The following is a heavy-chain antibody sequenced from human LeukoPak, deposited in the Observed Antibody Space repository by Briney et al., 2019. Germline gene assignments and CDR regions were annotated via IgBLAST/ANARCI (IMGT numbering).Heavy chain of an antibody. J-gene: IGHJ4*02. CDR3: ARVRPFGELGY. CDR2: IYYSGST. D-gene: IGHD3-10*01. V-gene: IGHV4-61*01. CDR1: GGSVGSGSYY. Sequence: PSETLSLTCTVSGGSVGSGSYYWSWIRQPPGKGLEWIGYIYYSGSTNYNPSLKSRVTISVDTSKNQFSLKLNSVTAADTAVYYCARVRPFGELGYWGQGTLVTVSS.